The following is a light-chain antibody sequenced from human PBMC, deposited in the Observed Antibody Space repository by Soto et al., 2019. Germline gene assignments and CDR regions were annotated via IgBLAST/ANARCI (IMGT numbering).Light chain of an antibody. V-gene: IGKV3-15*01. CDR3: QQRSNWPQT. CDR1: QSISDT. Sequence: EIVMTQSPATLSVSPGGRATLSCRASQSISDTLAWYQQKPGQAPRLLIHGASTRAPGFPARFSGSGSGTDFTLTISSLQSEDFAVYYCQQRSNWPQTFGQGTKVDIK. CDR2: GAS. J-gene: IGKJ2*01.